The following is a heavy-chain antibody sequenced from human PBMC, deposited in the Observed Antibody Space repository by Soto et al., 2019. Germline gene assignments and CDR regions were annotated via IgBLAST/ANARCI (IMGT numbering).Heavy chain of an antibody. CDR1: GFTCSNYS. V-gene: IGHV3-21*01. J-gene: IGHJ4*02. CDR2: ISSSSRYI. D-gene: IGHD2-15*01. Sequence: EVQLVESGGGLVKPGGSLRLSCAASGFTCSNYSMNWVRQAPGKGLEWVSSISSSSRYIYYADSVKGRFTISRDNAKNSLYLQMNSLGAEDTAVYYCARGDCSGGSCYFDYWGQGTLVSVSS. CDR3: ARGDCSGGSCYFDY.